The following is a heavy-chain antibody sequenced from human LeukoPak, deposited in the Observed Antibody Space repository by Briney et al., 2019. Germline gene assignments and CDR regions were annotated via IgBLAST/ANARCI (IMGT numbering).Heavy chain of an antibody. V-gene: IGHV4-34*01. CDR1: GGSISSYY. CDR3: ARGRSNRDS. CDR2: INHSGSSAIT. J-gene: IGHJ4*02. Sequence: PSETLSLTCTVSGGSISSYYWTWIRQAPGKGLEWIGEINHSGSSAITSYNQSLKSRVTISVDTSRKQFFLKLSSVTVADTAVYYCARGRSNRDSWGQGTLVTVSS.